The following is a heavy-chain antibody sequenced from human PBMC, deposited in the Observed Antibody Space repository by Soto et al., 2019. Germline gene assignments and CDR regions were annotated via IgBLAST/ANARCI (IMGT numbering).Heavy chain of an antibody. V-gene: IGHV4-30-2*01. CDR3: ALRRTGSGRWFDP. D-gene: IGHD1-1*01. CDR1: GGSISSGGYS. Sequence: SETLSLTCAVSGGSISSGGYSWSWIRQPPGKGLEWIGYIYHSGSTYYNPSLKSRVTISVDRSKNQFSLKLSSVTAADTAVYYCALRRTGSGRWFDPWGQGTLVTVSS. J-gene: IGHJ5*02. CDR2: IYHSGST.